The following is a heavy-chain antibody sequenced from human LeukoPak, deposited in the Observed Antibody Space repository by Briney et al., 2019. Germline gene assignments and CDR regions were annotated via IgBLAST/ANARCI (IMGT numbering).Heavy chain of an antibody. Sequence: GGSLRLSCAASGFTFSSYAMHWARQAPGKGLEWVAVISYDGSNKYYADSVKGRFTISRDNSKNTLYLQMNSLRAEDTAVYYCAKVRIAVAHFSVLTDWGQGTLVTVSS. CDR1: GFTFSSYA. D-gene: IGHD6-19*01. CDR3: AKVRIAVAHFSVLTD. CDR2: ISYDGSNK. V-gene: IGHV3-30*04. J-gene: IGHJ4*02.